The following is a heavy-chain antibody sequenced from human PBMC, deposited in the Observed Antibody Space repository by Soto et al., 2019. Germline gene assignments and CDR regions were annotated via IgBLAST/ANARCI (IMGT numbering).Heavy chain of an antibody. J-gene: IGHJ4*02. V-gene: IGHV4-61*01. Sequence: SETLSLTCTVSGGSVSSGSYYWSWTRQPPGKGLEWIGYTYYSGSTNYNPSLKSRVTISVDTSKNQFSLKLSSVTAADTAVYYCARGGHYYDSSGYYPSFDYWGQGTLVTVSS. CDR3: ARGGHYYDSSGYYPSFDY. CDR1: GGSVSSGSYY. D-gene: IGHD3-22*01. CDR2: TYYSGST.